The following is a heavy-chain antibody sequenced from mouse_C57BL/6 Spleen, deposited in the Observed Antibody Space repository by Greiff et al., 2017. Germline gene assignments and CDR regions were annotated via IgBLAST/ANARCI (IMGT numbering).Heavy chain of an antibody. V-gene: IGHV1-64*01. D-gene: IGHD3-1*01. CDR3: ARLSSVSYYFDY. CDR1: GYTFTSYW. CDR2: IHPNSGST. J-gene: IGHJ2*01. Sequence: VQLQQPGAELVKPGASVKLSCKASGYTFTSYWMHWVKQRPGQGLEWIGMIHPNSGSTNYNEKFKSKATLTVDKSSSTAYMQLSSLTSEDSAVXYCARLSSVSYYFDYWGQGTTLTVSS.